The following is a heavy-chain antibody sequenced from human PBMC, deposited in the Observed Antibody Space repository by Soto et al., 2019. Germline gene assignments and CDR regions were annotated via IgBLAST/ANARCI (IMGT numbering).Heavy chain of an antibody. CDR3: PSADKDVPRRIDY. CDR1: GFSISSGGYF. D-gene: IGHD3-22*01. J-gene: IGHJ4*01. Sequence: PSETLSLTCTVSGFSISSGGYFWSWIRQDPGKGLEWIGYIYYSGSTTYTPSLKSLVTISIDWSKKQFSLKLTSVTAADTAVYFRPSADKDVPRRIDYWGLGSMVTVSS. V-gene: IGHV4-31*01. CDR2: IYYSGST.